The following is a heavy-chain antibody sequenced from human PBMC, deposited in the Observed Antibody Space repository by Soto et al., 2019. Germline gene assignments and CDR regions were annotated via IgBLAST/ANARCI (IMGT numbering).Heavy chain of an antibody. CDR2: IHYSGNT. Sequence: QVQLQESGPGLVKPSESLSLTCTVSGGSISTYYWSWIRQSPGKGLEWIGYIHYSGNTDYNPSLRSRVXXSXDXXQTQLSLKLSSMTAADTAVYYCARRAGDSSGYYCIWGQGTLVTVSS. D-gene: IGHD3-22*01. CDR3: ARRAGDSSGYYCI. CDR1: GGSISTYY. J-gene: IGHJ4*02. V-gene: IGHV4-59*01.